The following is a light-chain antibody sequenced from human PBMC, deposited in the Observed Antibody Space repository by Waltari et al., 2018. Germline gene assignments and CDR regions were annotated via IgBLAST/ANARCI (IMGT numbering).Light chain of an antibody. Sequence: SSVLTQPPSVSVAPGQTATITCGGNNIGSNSVHWSQQKPGQAPVLVVYDDAVRPSGIPERISGSNSANTATLTINRVEVGDEAAYFCQVWDNYADHVIFGGGTKLTVL. CDR3: QVWDNYADHVI. J-gene: IGLJ2*01. CDR2: DDA. CDR1: NIGSNS. V-gene: IGLV3-21*02.